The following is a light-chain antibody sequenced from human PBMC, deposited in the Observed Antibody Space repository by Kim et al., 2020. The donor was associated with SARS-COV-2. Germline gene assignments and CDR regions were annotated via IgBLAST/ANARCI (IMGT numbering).Light chain of an antibody. CDR3: QQYNSSQWT. J-gene: IGKJ1*01. Sequence: GDRVTITCRASQGISTWLAWYQQKPGKAPKLLIYKASTLEGGVPSRFSGSGSGTDFTLTVSSLQPDDFATYYCQQYNSSQWTFGQGTKVDIK. CDR1: QGISTW. V-gene: IGKV1-5*03. CDR2: KAS.